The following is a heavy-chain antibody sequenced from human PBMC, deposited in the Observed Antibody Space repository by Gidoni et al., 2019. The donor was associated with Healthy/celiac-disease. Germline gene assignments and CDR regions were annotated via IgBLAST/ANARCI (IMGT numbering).Heavy chain of an antibody. J-gene: IGHJ6*02. Sequence: EVQLVQSGAEVKKPGESLKISCKGSGYSFTSYWIGWVRQMPGKGLEWMWIIYPGDSDTRYSPSFQGQVTISADKSISTAYLQWSSLKASDTAMYYCARRLGYCSSTSCWSYYGMDVWGQGTTVTVSS. V-gene: IGHV5-51*01. CDR3: ARRLGYCSSTSCWSYYGMDV. D-gene: IGHD2-2*01. CDR1: GYSFTSYW. CDR2: IYPGDSDT.